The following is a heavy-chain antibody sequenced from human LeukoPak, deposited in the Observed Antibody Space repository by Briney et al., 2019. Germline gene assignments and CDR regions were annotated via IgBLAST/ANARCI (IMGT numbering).Heavy chain of an antibody. J-gene: IGHJ4*02. V-gene: IGHV4-59*01. CDR3: ARGAMATTPFFDY. D-gene: IGHD5-24*01. CDR1: GDSISGNY. Sequence: SSETLSLTCTVSGDSISGNYWTWIRQPPGKGLEWIGYVYYTGSTNFNPSLKSRVTMSLDTSRNQFSLKLTSLTAADTAVYYCARGAMATTPFFDYWGQGTLVTVSS. CDR2: VYYTGST.